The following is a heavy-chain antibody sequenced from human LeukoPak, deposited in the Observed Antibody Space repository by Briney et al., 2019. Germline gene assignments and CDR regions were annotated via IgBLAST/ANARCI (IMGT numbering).Heavy chain of an antibody. J-gene: IGHJ4*02. CDR3: ASQAILGETTNSFDY. Sequence: ASVKVSCKASGYTFTDYYMQWVRQAPGQGLEWMGYINPHSGVTHYAQKFQGRVTMTRDTSISTAHMELTRLTSDDTAVYYCASQAILGETTNSFDYWGQGALVTVSS. D-gene: IGHD1-26*01. CDR2: INPHSGVT. CDR1: GYTFTDYY. V-gene: IGHV1-2*02.